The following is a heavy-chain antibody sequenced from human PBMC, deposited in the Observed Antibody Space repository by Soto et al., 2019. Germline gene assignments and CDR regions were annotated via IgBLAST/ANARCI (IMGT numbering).Heavy chain of an antibody. V-gene: IGHV1-45*02. CDR1: GNTFTYRY. J-gene: IGHJ4*02. CDR2: ITPFSGDV. Sequence: QMQLVQSGAEVKKTGSSVTVSCKALGNTFTYRYLHWVRQAPGQALEWMGWITPFSGDVHYAQKFQERLTITRDTSINTAYMQMSSLRSEDTAMYFCAGGGAGSGPFTWELPDHWGQGTLVTVSS. D-gene: IGHD1-26*01. CDR3: AGGGAGSGPFTWELPDH.